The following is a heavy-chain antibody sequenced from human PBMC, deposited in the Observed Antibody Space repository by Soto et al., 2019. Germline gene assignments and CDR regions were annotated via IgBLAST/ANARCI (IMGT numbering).Heavy chain of an antibody. Sequence: PGGSLRLSCAASGFTFSSYAMSWVRQAPGKGLEWVSAISGSGVSTYYTDSVKGRFTISRDNSKSTRYLQMNSLRAEDTAVYYCAKIAGSSCCLPYDYWGQGTLVTVSS. J-gene: IGHJ4*02. V-gene: IGHV3-23*01. CDR1: GFTFSSYA. D-gene: IGHD2-15*01. CDR2: ISGSGVST. CDR3: AKIAGSSCCLPYDY.